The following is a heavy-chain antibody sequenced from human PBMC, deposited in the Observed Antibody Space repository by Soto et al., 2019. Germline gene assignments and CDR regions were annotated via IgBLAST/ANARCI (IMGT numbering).Heavy chain of an antibody. Sequence: ASVKVSCKASGYTFSGYYIHWLRQAPGQGLEWMGWINPNSGGTNYAQKFQGRVTVTRDTPTSTAYMELSRLASDDTAVYYCARSLTEGYCTITGCYTRPLYGMDVWGQGTTVTVSS. CDR1: GYTFSGYY. V-gene: IGHV1-2*02. CDR2: INPNSGGT. D-gene: IGHD2-2*02. J-gene: IGHJ6*02. CDR3: ARSLTEGYCTITGCYTRPLYGMDV.